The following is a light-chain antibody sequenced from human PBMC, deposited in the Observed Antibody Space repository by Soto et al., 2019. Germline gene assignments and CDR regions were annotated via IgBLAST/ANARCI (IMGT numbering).Light chain of an antibody. J-gene: IGLJ1*01. CDR3: SSYTSSSTYV. V-gene: IGLV2-14*01. CDR2: EVS. Sequence: QSVLTQPATVSGSPGQSITISCTGISSDVGGYNFVSWYHLPPGKAPKLMIYEVSNRPSGVSNRFSGSKSDNTASLTISGLQTEDEADYYCSSYTSSSTYVFGTGTKVTVL. CDR1: SSDVGGYNF.